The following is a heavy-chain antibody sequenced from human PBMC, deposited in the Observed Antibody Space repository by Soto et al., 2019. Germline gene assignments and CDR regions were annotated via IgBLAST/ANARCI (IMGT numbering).Heavy chain of an antibody. J-gene: IGHJ3*02. Sequence: GGSLRLSCAASGFTFSSYEMNWVRQAPGKGLEWVSYISSSGSTIYYADSVKGRFTISRDNAKNSLYLQMNSLRAEDTAVYYCARDYYDSSGSRGAFDIWGQGTMVTVSS. CDR2: ISSSGSTI. D-gene: IGHD3-22*01. CDR1: GFTFSSYE. CDR3: ARDYYDSSGSRGAFDI. V-gene: IGHV3-48*03.